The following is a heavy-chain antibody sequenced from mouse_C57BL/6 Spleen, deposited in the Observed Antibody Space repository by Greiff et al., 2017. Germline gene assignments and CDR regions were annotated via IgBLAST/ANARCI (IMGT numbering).Heavy chain of an antibody. CDR3: ARSRRDYDYDAIAY. J-gene: IGHJ3*01. D-gene: IGHD2-4*01. CDR2: IYPGSGST. Sequence: VKVVESGAELVKPGASVKMSCKASGYTFTSYWITWVKQRPGQGLEWIGDIYPGSGSTNYNEKFKSKATLTVDTSSSTAYMQLSSLTSEDSAVYYCARSRRDYDYDAIAYWGQGTLVTVSA. CDR1: GYTFTSYW. V-gene: IGHV1-55*01.